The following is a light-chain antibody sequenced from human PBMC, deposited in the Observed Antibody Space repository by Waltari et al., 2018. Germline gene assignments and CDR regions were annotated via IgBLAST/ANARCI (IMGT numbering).Light chain of an antibody. V-gene: IGLV6-57*02. Sequence: NFVLAQPHSMSESPGKTITISCTGSSGSIGNYYVQWYQKRPGSAPTTLIYNDDQRPSWVPVRFSGSIDVSSNSASLTISGLRTEDEADYYCQSYDNTNFVAFGGGTKVTVL. CDR3: QSYDNTNFVA. CDR2: NDD. J-gene: IGLJ2*01. CDR1: SGSIGNYY.